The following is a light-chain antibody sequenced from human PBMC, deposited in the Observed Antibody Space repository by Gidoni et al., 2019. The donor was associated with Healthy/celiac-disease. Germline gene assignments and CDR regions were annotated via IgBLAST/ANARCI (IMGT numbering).Light chain of an antibody. CDR1: QSVSSSY. CDR3: QQYGSSPPLT. Sequence: ILLTPSPVTLSLSPGERATLSCRASQSVSSSYLAWYQQKPGQAPRLLIYGASSRDTGIPDRFSGSGSGTDFTLTISRLEPEDFAVYYCQQYGSSPPLTFGGGTKVEIK. J-gene: IGKJ4*01. V-gene: IGKV3-20*01. CDR2: GAS.